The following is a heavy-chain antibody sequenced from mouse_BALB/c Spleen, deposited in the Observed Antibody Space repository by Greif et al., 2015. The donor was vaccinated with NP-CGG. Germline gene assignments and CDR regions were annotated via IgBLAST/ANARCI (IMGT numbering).Heavy chain of an antibody. CDR2: IDHANGNT. V-gene: IGHV14-3*02. D-gene: IGHD1-1*01. CDR3: ARSVHYRSTFDY. CDR1: GFNIQDTY. Sequence: GQLQQSGAELVKPGASVRLSCTASGFNIQDTYMHWVKQRPEQGLEWIGRIDHANGNTRYDPKFQGKAPITADTSSNTTYLRLRSLTSEDTAVYFSARSVHYRSTFDYWGQGTTLTVAS. J-gene: IGHJ2*01.